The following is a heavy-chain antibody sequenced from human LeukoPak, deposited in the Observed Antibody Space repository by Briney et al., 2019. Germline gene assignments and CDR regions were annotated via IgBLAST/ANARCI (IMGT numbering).Heavy chain of an antibody. Sequence: PSETLSLTCAVYGGSFSSYYWGWVRQPPGKGLEWIGSIFHSGSTYYNPSLTSRVTISVDTSNNQFSLWLSSVTAADTAVYYCARPTGRFGELYVDYWGQGTLVTVSS. J-gene: IGHJ4*02. CDR1: GGSFSSYY. CDR3: ARPTGRFGELYVDY. D-gene: IGHD3-10*01. CDR2: IFHSGST. V-gene: IGHV4-39*01.